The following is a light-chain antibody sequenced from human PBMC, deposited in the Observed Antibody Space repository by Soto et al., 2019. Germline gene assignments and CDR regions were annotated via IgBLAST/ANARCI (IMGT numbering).Light chain of an antibody. CDR3: MQALQSPL. Sequence: DIVMTQSPLSLPVTPGEPASISCRSSQSLLHSNGYNYLDWYLQKPGQSPQLLIYLGSNRASGVPDRFSGIGSGSDFTLKISRVEAEDVGVYYCMQALQSPLFGQGTKLEIK. V-gene: IGKV2-28*01. CDR1: QSLLHSNGYNY. CDR2: LGS. J-gene: IGKJ2*01.